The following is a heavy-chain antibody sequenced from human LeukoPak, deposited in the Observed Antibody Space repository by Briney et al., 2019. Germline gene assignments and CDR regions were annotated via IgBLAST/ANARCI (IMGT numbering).Heavy chain of an antibody. CDR3: AVEPDYYGSGSYLPPPDY. J-gene: IGHJ4*02. D-gene: IGHD3-10*01. Sequence: GASVKVSCKASGYTFTTYSMNWVRQAPGQGLEWMGCINTNTGNPTYVQDFTGRFVFSLDTSVSTAYLQISSLKAEDTAVYYCAVEPDYYGSGSYLPPPDYWGQGTLVTVSS. CDR2: INTNTGNP. V-gene: IGHV7-4-1*02. CDR1: GYTFTTYS.